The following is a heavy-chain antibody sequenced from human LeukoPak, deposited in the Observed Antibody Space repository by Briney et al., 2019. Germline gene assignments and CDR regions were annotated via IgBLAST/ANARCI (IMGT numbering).Heavy chain of an antibody. CDR2: ISGSGGST. V-gene: IGHV3-23*01. J-gene: IGHJ4*02. Sequence: QSGGSLRLSCAASGFTFSSYAMSWVRQAPGKGLEWVSAISGSGGSTYYADSVKGRFTISRDNSKNTLYLQMNSLRAEDMAVYYCAKVDYYGSGTSYYFDYWGQGTLVTVPS. D-gene: IGHD3-10*01. CDR1: GFTFSSYA. CDR3: AKVDYYGSGTSYYFDY.